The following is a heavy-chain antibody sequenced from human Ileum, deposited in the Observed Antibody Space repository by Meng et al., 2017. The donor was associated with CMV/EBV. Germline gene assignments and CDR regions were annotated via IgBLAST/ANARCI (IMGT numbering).Heavy chain of an antibody. CDR1: GFTFRDAW. CDR2: IKSKADGETT. CDR3: TTDRGGWVASGDY. J-gene: IGHJ4*02. Sequence: GESLKISCAVSGFTFRDAWMSWVRQAPGKGLEWVGHIKSKADGETTHYAAPVKGRFTISRDDSRDTLFLQMDSLKTEDSGVYFCTTDRGGWVASGDYWGQGTLVTVSS. V-gene: IGHV3-15*01. D-gene: IGHD3-10*01.